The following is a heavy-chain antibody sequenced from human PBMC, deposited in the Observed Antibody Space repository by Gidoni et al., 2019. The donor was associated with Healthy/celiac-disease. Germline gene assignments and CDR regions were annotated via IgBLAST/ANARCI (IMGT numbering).Heavy chain of an antibody. Sequence: GGVVQPGRSLRLSCAASGFTFSSYAMHWVRQAPGKGLEWVAVISYDGSNKYYADSVKGRFTISRDNSKNTLYLQMNSLRAEDTAVYYCARHVGYDYWGQGTLVTVSS. D-gene: IGHD1-1*01. CDR3: ARHVGYDY. CDR1: GFTFSSYA. J-gene: IGHJ4*02. V-gene: IGHV3-30-3*01. CDR2: ISYDGSNK.